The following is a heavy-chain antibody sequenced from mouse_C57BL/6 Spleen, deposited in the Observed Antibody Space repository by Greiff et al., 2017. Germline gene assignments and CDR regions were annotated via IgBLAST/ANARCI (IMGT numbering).Heavy chain of an antibody. J-gene: IGHJ2*01. Sequence: LVESGAELVKPGASVKISCKASGYAFSSYWMNWVKQRPGKGLEWIGQIYPGDGDTNYNGKFKGKATLTADKSSSTAYMQLSSLTSEDSAVYFCARRGYGSSLGYFDYWGQGTTLTVSS. CDR2: IYPGDGDT. CDR1: GYAFSSYW. CDR3: ARRGYGSSLGYFDY. V-gene: IGHV1-80*01. D-gene: IGHD1-1*01.